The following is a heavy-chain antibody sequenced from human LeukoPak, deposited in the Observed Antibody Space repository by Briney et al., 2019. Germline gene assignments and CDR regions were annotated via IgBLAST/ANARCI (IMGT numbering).Heavy chain of an antibody. V-gene: IGHV4-34*01. CDR2: IKHTGST. J-gene: IGHJ4*02. D-gene: IGHD4-23*01. CDR1: GGSSSVYY. Sequence: SETLSLTCAVYGGSSSVYYWSWIRQPPGKGLEWIGEIKHTGSTNYNPSLKSRVTISGDTSKSQFSLRLTSVTAADTAVYYCATDYGGNRGADWGQGTLVTVSS. CDR3: ATDYGGNRGAD.